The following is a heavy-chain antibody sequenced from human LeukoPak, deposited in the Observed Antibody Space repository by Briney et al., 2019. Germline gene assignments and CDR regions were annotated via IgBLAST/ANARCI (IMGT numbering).Heavy chain of an antibody. CDR1: GFTFSSDW. CDR2: IKSTVDGGTT. V-gene: IGHV3-15*07. CDR3: TTGGNVIVSGTRAFDI. J-gene: IGHJ3*02. Sequence: PGGSLRLSCAASGFTFSSDWMNWVRQAPGKGLEWVGRIKSTVDGGTTDLAAPVKGRFTVSRDDSENTLYLQMSSLKTEDTGVYYCTTGGNVIVSGTRAFDIWGQGTMVTVSS. D-gene: IGHD2/OR15-2a*01.